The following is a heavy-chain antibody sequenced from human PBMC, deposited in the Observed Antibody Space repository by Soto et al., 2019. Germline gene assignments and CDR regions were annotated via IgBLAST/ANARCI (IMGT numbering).Heavy chain of an antibody. J-gene: IGHJ4*01. CDR3: AKTRSSGYYPFDY. D-gene: IGHD3-22*01. CDR2: ISGSGDIT. V-gene: IGHV3-23*01. CDR1: GFTFSNYA. Sequence: PGGSLRLSCAASGFTFSNYAMTWVRQAPGKGLEWVSAISGSGDITHYADSVKGRFTISRDNSKNTLLLQMDSLRAEDTATYFCAKTRSSGYYPFDYWGQGTLVTVSS.